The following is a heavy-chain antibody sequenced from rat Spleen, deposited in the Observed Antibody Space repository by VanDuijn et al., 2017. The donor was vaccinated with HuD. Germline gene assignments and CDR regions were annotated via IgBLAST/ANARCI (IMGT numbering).Heavy chain of an antibody. Sequence: EVQLVESGGCLVQPGRSLKLSCAASGFTFSDYYMAWVRQAPTKGLEWVATIRHDGRNTYYRDSVKGRFTISRDNAKSTLYLQMDSLRSEDTATYYCAREYRYNFDYWGQGVMVTVSS. V-gene: IGHV5-7*01. CDR3: AREYRYNFDY. CDR1: GFTFSDYY. D-gene: IGHD1-5*01. CDR2: IRHDGRNT. J-gene: IGHJ2*01.